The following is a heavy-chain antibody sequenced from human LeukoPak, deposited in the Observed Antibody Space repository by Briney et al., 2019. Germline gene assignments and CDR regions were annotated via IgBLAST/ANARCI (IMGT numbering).Heavy chain of an antibody. CDR1: GYTFTSYG. CDR2: ISAYNGNT. CDR3: ARDPRGYYDSSGYYYEHFDY. Sequence: ASVKVSCKASGYTFTSYGISWVRQAPGQGLEWMGWISAYNGNTNYAQKLQGRVTMTTDTSTSTAYMELRSLRSDDTAVYYCARDPRGYYDSSGYYYEHFDYWGQGTLVTVSS. D-gene: IGHD3-22*01. V-gene: IGHV1-18*01. J-gene: IGHJ4*02.